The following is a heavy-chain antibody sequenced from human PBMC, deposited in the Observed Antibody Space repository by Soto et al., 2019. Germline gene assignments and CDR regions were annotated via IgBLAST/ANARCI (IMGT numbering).Heavy chain of an antibody. V-gene: IGHV3-48*03. D-gene: IGHD3-3*02. J-gene: IGHJ4*02. CDR2: ISSSGSTI. CDR1: GFPFSSYE. Sequence: LRLSCAASGFPFSSYEMNWVRQPPGKGLEWVSYISSSGSTIYYADSVKGRFTISRDNAKNSLFLQMNSLRVEDTAVYYCARSPFLECNWAQGTLVTVSS. CDR3: ARSPFLECN.